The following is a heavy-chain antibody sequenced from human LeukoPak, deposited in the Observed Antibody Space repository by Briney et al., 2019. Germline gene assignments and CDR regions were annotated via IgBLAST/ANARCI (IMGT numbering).Heavy chain of an antibody. CDR1: RFSFTSYA. CDR2: ISYDGSNK. D-gene: IGHD5-24*01. CDR3: ARERRDSYWYFDL. J-gene: IGHJ2*01. V-gene: IGHV3-30*03. Sequence: GGSLRLSCAASRFSFTSYAIHWVRQAPGKGLEWVAVISYDGSNKYYADSVKGRFTISRDNSKNTLYLQMNSLRAEDTAVYYCARERRDSYWYFDLWGRGTLVTVSS.